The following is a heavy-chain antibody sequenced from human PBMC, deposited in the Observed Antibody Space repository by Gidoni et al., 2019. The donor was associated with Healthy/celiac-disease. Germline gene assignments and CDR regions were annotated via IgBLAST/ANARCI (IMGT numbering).Heavy chain of an antibody. CDR1: GFTFSRFW. J-gene: IGHJ4*02. V-gene: IGHV3-74*01. CDR3: ARETYYERASGDDTREMD. Sequence: EVPLVESGGGLVQPGRSLTLSCAASGFTFSRFWMHWVRQAPGKGLVWVSRINRDGSSTTYADAVKGRVSIYRDNAKNTLELQMNSLRAEDTDVYYGARETYYERASGDDTREMDWGQGTLVTVSS. CDR2: INRDGSST. D-gene: IGHD3-3*01.